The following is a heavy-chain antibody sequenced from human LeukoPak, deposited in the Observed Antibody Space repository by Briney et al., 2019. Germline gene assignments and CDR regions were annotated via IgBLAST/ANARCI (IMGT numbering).Heavy chain of an antibody. CDR3: ARGRRYFDISTGYSLDAFDI. CDR1: GGSFSGYY. D-gene: IGHD3-9*01. CDR2: INHSGST. V-gene: IGHV4-34*01. J-gene: IGHJ3*02. Sequence: SETLSLTCTVYGGSFSGYYWSWIRQPPGKGLEWIGEINHSGSTNYNPSPKSRVTISLDTSKNQFSLKLYSVTAADTAVYYCARGRRYFDISTGYSLDAFDIWGQGTMVTVSS.